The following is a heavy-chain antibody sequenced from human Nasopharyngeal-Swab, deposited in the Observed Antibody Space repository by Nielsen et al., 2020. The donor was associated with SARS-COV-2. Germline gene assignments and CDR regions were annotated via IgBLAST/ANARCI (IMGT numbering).Heavy chain of an antibody. CDR3: ATDLMVAARPWGSFDY. V-gene: IGHV1-24*01. D-gene: IGHD6-6*01. J-gene: IGHJ4*02. CDR1: GYTLTELS. Sequence: ASVKVSCNVSGYTLTELSMHWVLQAPGKGLEWMGGFDSEDGETIYAQKFQGRVTMTEDTSTDTAYMELSSLRSEDTAVYYCATDLMVAARPWGSFDYWGQGTLVTVSS. CDR2: FDSEDGET.